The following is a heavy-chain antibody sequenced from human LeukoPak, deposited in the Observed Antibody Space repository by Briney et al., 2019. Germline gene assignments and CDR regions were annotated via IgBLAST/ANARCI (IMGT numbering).Heavy chain of an antibody. Sequence: GESLKISCKCSGYSFISYWIAWVREMPGKGLEWMGIIYPGDSDTRYSPSFQGQVTISADKSISTAYLQWSSLKASDTAMYYCARARAPENDAFDIWGQGTMVTVSS. D-gene: IGHD5-24*01. CDR3: ARARAPENDAFDI. CDR2: IYPGDSDT. V-gene: IGHV5-51*01. CDR1: GYSFISYW. J-gene: IGHJ3*02.